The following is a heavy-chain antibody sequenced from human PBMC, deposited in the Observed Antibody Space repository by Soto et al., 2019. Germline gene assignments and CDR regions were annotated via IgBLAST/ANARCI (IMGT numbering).Heavy chain of an antibody. V-gene: IGHV3-30*18. CDR2: ISYDGSNK. CDR3: AKDEGGLELTYYFDY. J-gene: IGHJ4*02. Sequence: QVQLVESGGGVVQPGRSLRLSCAASGFTFRSYGMHWVRQAPGKGLEWVAVISYDGSNKYYADSVKGRFTISRDNSKNTLYLQMNSLRAEDTAVYYCAKDEGGLELTYYFDYWGQGTLVTVSS. D-gene: IGHD1-7*01. CDR1: GFTFRSYG.